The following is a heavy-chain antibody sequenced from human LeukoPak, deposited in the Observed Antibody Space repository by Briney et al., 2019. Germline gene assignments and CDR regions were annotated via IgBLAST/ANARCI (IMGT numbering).Heavy chain of an antibody. D-gene: IGHD3-16*02. Sequence: SETLSLTCTVSGGSISSGSYFWSWIRQSAGKGLEWIGRIYTSGSTNYNPSLKSRVTRSVDTAKNQFSLKLSSVTAADTAVYYCARSSFGGIIVIPAGYWGQGTLVTVSS. J-gene: IGHJ4*02. CDR3: ARSSFGGIIVIPAGY. CDR1: GGSISSGSYF. CDR2: IYTSGST. V-gene: IGHV4-61*02.